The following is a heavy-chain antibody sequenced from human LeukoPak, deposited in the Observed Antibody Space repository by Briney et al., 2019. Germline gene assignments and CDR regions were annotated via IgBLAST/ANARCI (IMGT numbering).Heavy chain of an antibody. CDR2: IYHSGST. J-gene: IGHJ4*02. V-gene: IGHV4-30-2*01. Sequence: SETLSLTCSVSGGSLKSYYWNWIRQPPGKGLEWIGYIYHSGSTYYNPSLKSRVTISVDRSKNQFSLKLSSVTAADTAVYYCARGSAVGYFDYWGQGTLVTVSS. CDR3: ARGSAVGYFDY. CDR1: GGSLKSYY. D-gene: IGHD3-10*01.